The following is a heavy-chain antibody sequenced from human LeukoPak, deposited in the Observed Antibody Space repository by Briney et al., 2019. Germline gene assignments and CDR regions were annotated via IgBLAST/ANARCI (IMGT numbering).Heavy chain of an antibody. J-gene: IGHJ6*02. D-gene: IGHD2-15*01. CDR1: GGSFSGYY. CDR2: INHSGST. CDR3: ARVSGYCSGGSCYQLLEGYYYYGMDV. V-gene: IGHV4-34*01. Sequence: SETLSLTCAVYGGSFSGYYWSWIRQPPGKGLEWIGEINHSGSTNYNPSLKSRVTISVDTSKNQFSLKLSSVTAADTAVYYCARVSGYCSGGSCYQLLEGYYYYGMDVWGQGTTVTVSS.